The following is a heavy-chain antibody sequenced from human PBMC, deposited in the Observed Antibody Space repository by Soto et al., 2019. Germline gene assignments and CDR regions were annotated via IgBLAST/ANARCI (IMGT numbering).Heavy chain of an antibody. Sequence: QVQLVESGGGVVQPGRSLRLSCAASGFTFISYAMHWVRQAPGKGLEWVALIWNDGSNKYYADSVKGRFTISRDKSKNTLYLQMDSLRAKDTAVYYSVRGTGYYYYRRAVWGQGTTVTVSS. CDR3: VRGTGYYYYRRAV. D-gene: IGHD6-13*01. CDR2: IWNDGSNK. V-gene: IGHV3-33*01. J-gene: IGHJ6*02. CDR1: GFTFISYA.